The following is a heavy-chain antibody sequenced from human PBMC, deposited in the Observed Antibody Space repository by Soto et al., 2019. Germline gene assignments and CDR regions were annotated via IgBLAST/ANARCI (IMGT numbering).Heavy chain of an antibody. Sequence: QVQLVESGGGVVQPGRSLRLSCAASGFTFSSYAMHWVRQAPGKGLEWVAVISYDGSNKYYADSVKGRFTISRDNSKNTLYLQMNRLRAEDTAVYYCARPLLRDAYNWGYFDLWGRGPLVTVSS. J-gene: IGHJ2*01. D-gene: IGHD1-1*01. CDR1: GFTFSSYA. CDR2: ISYDGSNK. V-gene: IGHV3-30-3*01. CDR3: ARPLLRDAYNWGYFDL.